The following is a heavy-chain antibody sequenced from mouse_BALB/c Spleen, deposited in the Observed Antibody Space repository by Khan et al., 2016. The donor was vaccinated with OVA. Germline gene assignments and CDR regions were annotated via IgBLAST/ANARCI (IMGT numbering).Heavy chain of an antibody. CDR3: TRAGVAAFAY. CDR2: INPSDGGT. D-gene: IGHD1-1*02. V-gene: IGHV1S81*02. CDR1: GYTFISYY. J-gene: IGHJ3*01. Sequence: VQLQQSGAELVKPGASVKLSCKASGYTFISYYMYWVKQRPGLGLEWIGGINPSDGGTNFNEKFKSKATLTVDKSSSTAYMQLSRLTSEDSAVLYCTRAGVAAFAYWGQGTLVTVSA.